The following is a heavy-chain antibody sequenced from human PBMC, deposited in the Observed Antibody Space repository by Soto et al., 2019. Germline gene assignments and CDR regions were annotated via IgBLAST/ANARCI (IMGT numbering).Heavy chain of an antibody. CDR1: GFTFSNAW. CDR3: TTGLTGGSCRFY. CDR2: IKSKTDGGTT. Sequence: EVQLVESGGGLVKPGGSLRLSCAASGFTFSNAWMSWVRQAPGKGLEWVGRIKSKTDGGTTDYAAPVKGRFTISRDDSKNTLYLQMNSLKTADTAVYYCTTGLTGGSCRFYWGQGTLVTVSS. D-gene: IGHD3-16*01. J-gene: IGHJ4*02. V-gene: IGHV3-15*01.